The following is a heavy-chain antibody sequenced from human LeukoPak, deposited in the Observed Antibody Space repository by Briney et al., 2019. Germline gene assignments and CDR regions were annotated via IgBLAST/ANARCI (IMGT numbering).Heavy chain of an antibody. Sequence: WPPLKISCKGSGYSLTSSSTGWVRHIPGKRLEWMGIIYPGDSDTRYSPSFQGQVTISADKSITTAYLQWSSLKASDTAMYYCARRAGGLDYWGQGTLVTVSS. D-gene: IGHD2-15*01. CDR3: ARRAGGLDY. J-gene: IGHJ4*02. V-gene: IGHV5-51*01. CDR1: GYSLTSSS. CDR2: IYPGDSDT.